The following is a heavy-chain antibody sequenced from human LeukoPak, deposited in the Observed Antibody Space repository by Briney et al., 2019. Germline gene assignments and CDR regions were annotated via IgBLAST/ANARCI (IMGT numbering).Heavy chain of an antibody. CDR1: GGSISSYY. CDR3: AREPAAILGYYYYMDV. J-gene: IGHJ6*03. Sequence: PSETLSLTCTVSGGSISSYYWSWIRQPPGKGLEWIGYIYYSGSTNYNPSLKSRVTISVETSKNQFSLKLSSVTAADTAVYYCAREPAAILGYYYYMDVWGKGTTVTVSS. V-gene: IGHV4-59*01. D-gene: IGHD2-2*02. CDR2: IYYSGST.